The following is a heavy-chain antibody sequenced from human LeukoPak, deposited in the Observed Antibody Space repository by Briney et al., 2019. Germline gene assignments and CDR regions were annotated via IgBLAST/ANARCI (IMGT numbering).Heavy chain of an antibody. V-gene: IGHV4-59*01. CDR2: IYYSGST. J-gene: IGHJ5*02. D-gene: IGHD3-10*01. CDR1: GGSISSYY. Sequence: SETLSLTCTVSGGSISSYYWSWIRQPPGKRLEWIGYIYYSGSTNYNPSLKSRVTISVDTSKNQFSLKLSSVTAADTAVYYCARRNYYGSGSYSWFDPWGQGTLVTVSS. CDR3: ARRNYYGSGSYSWFDP.